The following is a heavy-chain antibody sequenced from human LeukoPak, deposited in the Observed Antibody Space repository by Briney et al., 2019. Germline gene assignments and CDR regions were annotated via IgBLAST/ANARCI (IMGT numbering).Heavy chain of an antibody. CDR2: ISYDGSNE. J-gene: IGHJ2*01. CDR1: GFTFSRYG. V-gene: IGHV3-30*03. D-gene: IGHD4-23*01. Sequence: PGRSLRLSCAASGFTFSRYGMHWVRQAPGKGLEWVAVISYDGSNEYYVDSVKGRFTISRDNSKNTLYLQMNRLRAEDTAVYYCVGYGDNSGDWYFDLWGRGTLVTVSS. CDR3: VGYGDNSGDWYFDL.